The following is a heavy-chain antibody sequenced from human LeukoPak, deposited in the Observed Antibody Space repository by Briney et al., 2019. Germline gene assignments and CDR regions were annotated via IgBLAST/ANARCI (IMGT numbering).Heavy chain of an antibody. CDR2: IYTSGST. CDR3: ARVSENYDFWGGSYYYYYMDV. J-gene: IGHJ6*03. V-gene: IGHV4-4*07. Sequence: SETLSLTCTVSGGSISSYYWSWIRQPAGKGLEWIGRIYTSGSTNYNPSLKSRVTMSVDTSKNQFSLKLSSVTAADTAVYYCARVSENYDFWGGSYYYYYMDVWGKGTTVTVSS. D-gene: IGHD3-3*01. CDR1: GGSISSYY.